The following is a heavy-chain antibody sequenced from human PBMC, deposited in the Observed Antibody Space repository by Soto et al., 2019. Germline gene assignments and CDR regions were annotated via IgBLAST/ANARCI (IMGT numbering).Heavy chain of an antibody. D-gene: IGHD6-13*01. J-gene: IGHJ6*02. CDR1: GYTFTGYY. CDR2: INPNSGGT. CDR3: ARGKESIAAAGTYYYYYGMDV. Sequence: ASVKVSCKASGYTFTGYYMHWVRQAPGQGLEWMGWINPNSGGTNYAQKFQGRVTMTRDTSISTAYMELSRLRSGDTAVYYCARGKESIAAAGTYYYYYGMDVWGQGTTVTVSS. V-gene: IGHV1-2*02.